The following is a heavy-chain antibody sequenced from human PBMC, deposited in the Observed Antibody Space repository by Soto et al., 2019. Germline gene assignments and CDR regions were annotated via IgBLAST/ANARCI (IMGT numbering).Heavy chain of an antibody. CDR3: ARFRTGGDYYYYGMDV. V-gene: IGHV4-39*01. J-gene: IGHJ6*02. Sequence: SETLCLTCAVSGGSFSGYYWSWIRQSPGKGLEWIGSIYYSGSTYYNPSLKSRVTISVDTSKNQFSLKLSSVTAADTAVYYCARFRTGGDYYYYGMDVWGQGTTVTVSS. CDR2: IYYSGST. D-gene: IGHD4-17*01. CDR1: GGSFSGYY.